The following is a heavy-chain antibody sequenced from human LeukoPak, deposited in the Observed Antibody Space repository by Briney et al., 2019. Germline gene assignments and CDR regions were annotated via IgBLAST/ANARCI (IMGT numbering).Heavy chain of an antibody. CDR3: ARSSPHCRSTSCYNDVFDI. CDR1: GFTFSRYI. D-gene: IGHD2-2*02. J-gene: IGHJ3*02. V-gene: IGHV3-21*01. Sequence: PGRSLRLSCAPSGFTFSRYIMNWVRQAPGNGLEWVSSISSTSSYIYYADSRKGRFTISRDNAKNSLYLQMNSLRAEDTAVYYCARSSPHCRSTSCYNDVFDIGGQETMVTVSS. CDR2: ISSTSSYI.